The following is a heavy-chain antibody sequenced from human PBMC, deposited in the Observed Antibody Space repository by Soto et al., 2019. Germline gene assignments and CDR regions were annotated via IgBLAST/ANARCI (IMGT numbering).Heavy chain of an antibody. CDR3: ARASLMNYYDSSGYYDYFDY. Sequence: PGGSLRLSCAASGFTFSSYGMHWVRQAPGRGLEWVAVIWYDGSNKYYADSVKGRFTISRDNSKNTLYLQMNSLRAEDTAVYYCARASLMNYYDSSGYYDYFDYWGQGTLVTVSS. CDR2: IWYDGSNK. CDR1: GFTFSSYG. D-gene: IGHD3-22*01. J-gene: IGHJ4*02. V-gene: IGHV3-33*01.